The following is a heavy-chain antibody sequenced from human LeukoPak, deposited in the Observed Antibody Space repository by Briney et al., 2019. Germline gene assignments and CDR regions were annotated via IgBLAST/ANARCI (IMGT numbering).Heavy chain of an antibody. J-gene: IGHJ4*02. CDR1: GFTFSSYG. CDR3: ARGRGRPNFDY. D-gene: IGHD1-1*01. V-gene: IGHV3-30*03. CDR2: ISYDGNNK. Sequence: GGSLRLSCVASGFTFSSYGIPWVRQAPGKGLEWVAVISYDGNNKYYADSVKGRFTISRDNSKNALYLQMNSLRAEDTAVYYCARGRGRPNFDYWGQGTLVTVSS.